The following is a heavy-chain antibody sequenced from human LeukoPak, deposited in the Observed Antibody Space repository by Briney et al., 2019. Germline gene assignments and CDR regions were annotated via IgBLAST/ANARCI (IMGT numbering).Heavy chain of an antibody. Sequence: KTSETLSLTCTVSGGSISSHYRSWIRQPPGKGLEWIGYIYYSGSTNYSPSLKSRVTISVDTSKNQFSLKLSSVTAADTAVYYCARHFGSESCYGYWGQGTLVTVSS. D-gene: IGHD3-10*01. CDR1: GGSISSHY. V-gene: IGHV4-59*08. CDR3: ARHFGSESCYGY. CDR2: IYYSGST. J-gene: IGHJ4*02.